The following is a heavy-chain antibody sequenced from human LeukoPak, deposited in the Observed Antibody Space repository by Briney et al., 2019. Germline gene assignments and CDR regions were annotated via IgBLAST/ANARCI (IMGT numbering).Heavy chain of an antibody. CDR1: GGTSSSYA. V-gene: IGHV1-69*04. CDR3: ARVHYGSGSYYKDY. J-gene: IGHJ4*02. Sequence: EASVKVSCKASGGTSSSYAISWVRQAPGQGLEWMGRIIPILGIANYAQKFQGRVTITADKSTSTAYMELSSLRSEDTAVYYCARVHYGSGSYYKDYWGQGTLVTVSS. D-gene: IGHD3-10*01. CDR2: IIPILGIA.